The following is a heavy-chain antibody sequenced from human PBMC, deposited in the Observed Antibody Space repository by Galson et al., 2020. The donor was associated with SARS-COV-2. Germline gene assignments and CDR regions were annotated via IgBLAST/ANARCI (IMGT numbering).Heavy chain of an antibody. D-gene: IGHD5-12*01. CDR2: ITYDGSNK. J-gene: IGHJ6*02. CDR1: GFTFSSYA. V-gene: IGHV3-30*04. CDR3: VTGWLPSLCGMDV. Sequence: GGSLRLSCAASGFTFSSYAMHWVRQAPGKGLEWVAVITYDGSNKYYADSVKGRFTISRDNSKNTLYLQMNSLRAEDRAVYYCVTGWLPSLCGMDVWGQGTTVTVSS.